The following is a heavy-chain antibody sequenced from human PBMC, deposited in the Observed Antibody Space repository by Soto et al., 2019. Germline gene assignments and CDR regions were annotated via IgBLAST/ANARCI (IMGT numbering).Heavy chain of an antibody. J-gene: IGHJ1*01. Sequence: PGRSLRHSCAGSGVNFENHAMHWVRQLPGKGLEWVAGINWNSAKIGYADPVKGRFTVSRDNAKNSLYIKLNSLRPEDTALYFCAKDSGSSWSEYFPYWRQGTLVTVSS. CDR2: INWNSAKI. V-gene: IGHV3-9*01. CDR1: GVNFENHA. D-gene: IGHD6-13*01. CDR3: AKDSGSSWSEYFPY.